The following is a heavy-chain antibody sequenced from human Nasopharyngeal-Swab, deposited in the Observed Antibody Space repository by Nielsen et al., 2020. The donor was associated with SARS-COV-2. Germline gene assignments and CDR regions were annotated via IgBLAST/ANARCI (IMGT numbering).Heavy chain of an antibody. D-gene: IGHD2-15*01. CDR1: GFTFSHYA. V-gene: IGHV3-23*01. Sequence: GESLKISCAASGFTFSHYAMSWVRQAPGKGLEWVSSVSGSGAKIYYADSVKGRFTISRDNSKNTLYLQMRSLRAEDSAVYYCAKDRYCSGGACYFNGFDSWGQGTLVTVSS. CDR2: VSGSGAKI. J-gene: IGHJ4*02. CDR3: AKDRYCSGGACYFNGFDS.